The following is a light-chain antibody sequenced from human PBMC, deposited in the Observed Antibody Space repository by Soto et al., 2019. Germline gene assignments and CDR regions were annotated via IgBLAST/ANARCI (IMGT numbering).Light chain of an antibody. V-gene: IGKV4-1*01. CDR2: WAS. CDR3: QQYYPSPPVT. J-gene: IGKJ2*01. Sequence: DIVMTQSQDYLAVSLGERATINCKSSQSVLYSSNTKNYLAWYQQQPGQPPKLLLYWASTRESGVPDRFSGSGSGTAFTLTSSSLQAEDVAVSYCQQYYPSPPVTFGQGTKLEIK. CDR1: QSVLYSSNTKNY.